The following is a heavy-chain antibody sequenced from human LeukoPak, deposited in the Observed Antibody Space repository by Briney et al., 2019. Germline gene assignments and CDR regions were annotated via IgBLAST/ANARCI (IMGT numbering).Heavy chain of an antibody. CDR3: AKGTYYDILTGYYEYYFDY. V-gene: IGHV3-48*01. CDR2: ISSSSSTI. D-gene: IGHD3-9*01. CDR1: GFTFSSYS. Sequence: PGGSLRLSCAASGFTFSSYSMNWVRQAPGKGLEWVSYISSSSSTIYYADSVKGRFTISRDNSKNTLYLQMNSLRAEDTAVYYCAKGTYYDILTGYYEYYFDYWGQGTLVTVSS. J-gene: IGHJ4*02.